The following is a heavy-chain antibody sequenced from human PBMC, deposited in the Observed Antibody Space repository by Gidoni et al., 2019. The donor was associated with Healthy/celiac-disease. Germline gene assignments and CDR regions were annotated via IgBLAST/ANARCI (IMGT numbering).Heavy chain of an antibody. V-gene: IGHV3-66*01. D-gene: IGHD4-4*01. J-gene: IGHJ4*02. Sequence: EVPMVESGGGLVQPAGSLRLSCAASGFNVSSNYMSWVRQAPGKGLEWVAVIYSGGSTYYADSVKGRFNISRDNSKNTLYLQMNSLRAEDTAVYYCARTGDGYSPFDYWGQGTLVTVSS. CDR3: ARTGDGYSPFDY. CDR2: IYSGGST. CDR1: GFNVSSNY.